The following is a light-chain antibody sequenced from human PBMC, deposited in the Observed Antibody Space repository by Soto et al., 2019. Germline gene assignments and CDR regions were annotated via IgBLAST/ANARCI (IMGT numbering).Light chain of an antibody. Sequence: EIVLTQSPGTLSLSPGERATLSCRASQSVSSSYLAWYQQKPGQAPRLLIYRASSRATGIPDRFSGSGSGTDCTLTISRLEPEDFAVYYCQQYDGSPRTFGQGTKVDIK. J-gene: IGKJ1*01. CDR1: QSVSSSY. V-gene: IGKV3-20*01. CDR2: RAS. CDR3: QQYDGSPRT.